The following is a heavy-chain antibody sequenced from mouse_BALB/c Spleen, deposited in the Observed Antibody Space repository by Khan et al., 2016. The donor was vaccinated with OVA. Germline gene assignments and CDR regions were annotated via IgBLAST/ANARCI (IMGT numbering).Heavy chain of an antibody. CDR3: ARINA. J-gene: IGHJ2*01. V-gene: IGHV14-3*02. CDR2: IDPANGHT. Sequence: EVQLQQSGAELVKPGASVKLSCTASGFHIKDTYLHWVKQRPEQGLEWIGRIDPANGHTKYDPKFQGKATITADTSSNTAYFHLSSLTSEDTAVYDCARINAWGQGTTLTVSS. CDR1: GFHIKDTY.